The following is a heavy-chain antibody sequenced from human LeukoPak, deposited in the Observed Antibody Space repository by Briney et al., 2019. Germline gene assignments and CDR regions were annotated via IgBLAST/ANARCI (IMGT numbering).Heavy chain of an antibody. CDR2: ISASGATI. D-gene: IGHD1-26*01. V-gene: IGHV3-48*03. Sequence: GGSLRLSCAASGFTFSSYEMNWVRQAPGKGLEWVSYISASGATIYSADSVKGRFTISRDNAKNSLYLRLTSLRAEDTAVYYCARAGSSRRYYFDYWGQGTVVTVSS. CDR1: GFTFSSYE. J-gene: IGHJ4*02. CDR3: ARAGSSRRYYFDY.